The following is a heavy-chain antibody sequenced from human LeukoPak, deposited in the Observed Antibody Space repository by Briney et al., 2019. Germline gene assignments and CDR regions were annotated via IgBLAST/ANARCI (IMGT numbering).Heavy chain of an antibody. CDR2: LRYVGTVK. CDR3: ARVFGVAGIDF. J-gene: IGHJ4*02. Sequence: PAESLTLSCADSDFSLSYPGMYWVRRAPGQGLEWVAYLRYVGTVKYYAESVKGRFTISRDNSKNTLYLQMNSLRDEDTAVYYCARVFGVAGIDFWGQGTLVTVSS. CDR1: DFSLSYPG. D-gene: IGHD3-3*01. V-gene: IGHV3-30*02.